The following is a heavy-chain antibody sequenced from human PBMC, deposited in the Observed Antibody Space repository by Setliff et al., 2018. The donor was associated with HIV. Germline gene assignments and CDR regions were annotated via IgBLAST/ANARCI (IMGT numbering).Heavy chain of an antibody. V-gene: IGHV1-69-2*01. CDR3: AKDRYYDSSGSPFDY. D-gene: IGHD3-22*01. J-gene: IGHJ4*02. CDR2: VDPKNGKT. Sequence: GASVKVSCKASGYTFTDYYMHWVQQAPGKGLEWMGRVDPKNGKTLYAENLRGRITITADTSTDTAYMELNSLRAEDTAVYYCAKDRYYDSSGSPFDYWGQGTLVTVSS. CDR1: GYTFTDYY.